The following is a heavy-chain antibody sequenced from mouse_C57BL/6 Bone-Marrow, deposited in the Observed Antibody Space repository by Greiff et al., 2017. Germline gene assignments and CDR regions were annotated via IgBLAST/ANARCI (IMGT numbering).Heavy chain of an antibody. Sequence: QVQLQQSGAELVRPGASVTLSCKASGYTFTDYEMHWVKQTPVHGLEWIGAIDPETGGTAYNQKFKGKAILTADKSSSTAYMELRSLPSEDSAVYDCTRLYESYFYYAMDYWGQGTSVTVSS. D-gene: IGHD2-3*01. CDR1: GYTFTDYE. CDR3: TRLYESYFYYAMDY. CDR2: IDPETGGT. V-gene: IGHV1-15*01. J-gene: IGHJ4*01.